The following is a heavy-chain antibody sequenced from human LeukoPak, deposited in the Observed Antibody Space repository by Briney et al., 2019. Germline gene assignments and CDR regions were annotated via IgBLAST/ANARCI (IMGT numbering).Heavy chain of an antibody. CDR2: ISDSGSTT. CDR3: AKDRDTSGWFSYYFDY. Sequence: PGGSLRLSCAASRFTFSSYAMTWVRQAPGKGLEWVPSISDSGSTTYYTDSVKGRFTISRDNSKNTLYLQMNSLRAEDTAVYYCAKDRDTSGWFSYYFDYWGQGTLVTVSS. D-gene: IGHD6-19*01. J-gene: IGHJ4*02. CDR1: RFTFSSYA. V-gene: IGHV3-23*01.